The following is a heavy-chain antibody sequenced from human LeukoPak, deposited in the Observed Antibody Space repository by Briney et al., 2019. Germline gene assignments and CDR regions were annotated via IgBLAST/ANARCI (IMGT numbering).Heavy chain of an antibody. CDR2: IRSKANSYAT. D-gene: IGHD2-2*02. V-gene: IGHV3-73*01. CDR1: GFTFSGSA. Sequence: PGGSLKLSCAASGFTFSGSAMHWVRQASGKGLEWVGRIRSKANSYATAYAASVKGRFTISRDDSKNTAYLQMNSLKTEDAAMYFCARQSGAAIPFVYWGQGTLVTVSS. J-gene: IGHJ4*02. CDR3: ARQSGAAIPFVY.